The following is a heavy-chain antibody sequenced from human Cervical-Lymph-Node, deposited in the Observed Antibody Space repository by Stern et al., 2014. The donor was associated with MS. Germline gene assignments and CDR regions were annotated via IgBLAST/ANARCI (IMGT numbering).Heavy chain of an antibody. CDR3: ARGVTAVTNYVPNWCFDL. V-gene: IGHV4-39*02. CDR1: GGSITNRDY. CDR2: VYYSGIT. J-gene: IGHJ2*01. D-gene: IGHD4-11*01. Sequence: QVQLQESGPGLVKPSETLSLTCTVSGGSITNRDYWGWIRQSPGKGLEWIGSVYYSGITYYRPSLKSRATISIDTARNHLFLRVTSGTATDTAVYFCARGVTAVTNYVPNWCFDLWGRGTLVTVSS.